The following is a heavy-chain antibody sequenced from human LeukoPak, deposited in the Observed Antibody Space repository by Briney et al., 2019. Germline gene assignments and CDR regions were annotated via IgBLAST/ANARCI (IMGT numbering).Heavy chain of an antibody. J-gene: IGHJ2*01. CDR1: GGSISSYY. Sequence: PSETLSLTCTVSGGSISSYYWSWIRQPPGKELERIGYIYYSGSTNYNPSLKSRVTISVDTSKNQFSLKLSSVTAADTAVYYCAREGGYKYRDWYFDLWGRGTLVTVSS. V-gene: IGHV4-59*01. CDR3: AREGGYKYRDWYFDL. CDR2: IYYSGST. D-gene: IGHD5-24*01.